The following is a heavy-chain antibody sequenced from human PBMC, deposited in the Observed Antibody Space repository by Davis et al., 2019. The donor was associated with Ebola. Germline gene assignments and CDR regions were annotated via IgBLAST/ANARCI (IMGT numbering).Heavy chain of an antibody. D-gene: IGHD6-19*01. Sequence: PGGSLRLSCAASGFTFSSYAMSWVRRAPGKGLEWVSTLGLSDDKYYADSVKGRFTISRDNSKNTLHLQMNSLRVEDTAIYYCAKDTSNVWFDVWGQGTMVTVSS. V-gene: IGHV3-23*01. CDR3: AKDTSNVWFDV. J-gene: IGHJ3*01. CDR1: GFTFSSYA. CDR2: LGLSDDK.